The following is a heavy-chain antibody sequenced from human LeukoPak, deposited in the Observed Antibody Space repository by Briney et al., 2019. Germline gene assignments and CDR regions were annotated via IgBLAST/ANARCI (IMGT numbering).Heavy chain of an antibody. V-gene: IGHV4-61*02. D-gene: IGHD3-22*01. CDR1: GGSISSGSYY. J-gene: IGHJ3*02. Sequence: PSQTLSLTCTVSGGSISSGSYYWSWIRQPAGKGLEWIGRIYTSGSTNYNPSLKSRVTISVDTSKNQFSLKLSSATAADTAVYYCARELGDYYDSSGSPLAAFDIWGQGTMVTVSS. CDR2: IYTSGST. CDR3: ARELGDYYDSSGSPLAAFDI.